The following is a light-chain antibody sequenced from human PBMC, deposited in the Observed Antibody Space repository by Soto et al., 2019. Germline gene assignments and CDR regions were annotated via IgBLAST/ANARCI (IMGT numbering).Light chain of an antibody. CDR1: QGISNY. CDR2: TAS. V-gene: IGKV1-27*01. Sequence: DIQMTQSPSSLSASVGDRVTITCRASQGISNYLAWYQQKPGKVPKVLIYTASSLQSCAPSRFSGSGSGSDFTLTISRLQPEDVATYYCQKYNSSSFTFGPGTKVDIE. CDR3: QKYNSSSFT. J-gene: IGKJ3*01.